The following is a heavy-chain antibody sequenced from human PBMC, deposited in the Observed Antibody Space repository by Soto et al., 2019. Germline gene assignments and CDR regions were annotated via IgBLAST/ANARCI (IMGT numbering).Heavy chain of an antibody. Sequence: GGSLRLSCAASGLMFSRSDWHWVRQVTGKGLEWVSGIGTAHDTYYADSVKGRFTMSRENAKNSLYLQMNNLRDADTAVYYCARESADAVTAAWSLDLWGRGTLVTAPQ. J-gene: IGHJ2*01. CDR3: ARESADAVTAAWSLDL. V-gene: IGHV3-13*01. D-gene: IGHD2-21*02. CDR2: IGTAHDT. CDR1: GLMFSRSD.